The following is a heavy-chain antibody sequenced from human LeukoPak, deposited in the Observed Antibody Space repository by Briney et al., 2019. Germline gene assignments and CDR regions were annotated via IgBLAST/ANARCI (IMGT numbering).Heavy chain of an antibody. Sequence: PGRSLRLSCAASGFTFSSYGVHWVRQAPGKGLEWVAVIWYDGSNKYYADSVKGRFTISRDNSKNTLYLQMNSLRAEDTAVYYCAKDLEGAAAPQDYWGQGTLVTISS. CDR2: IWYDGSNK. D-gene: IGHD6-13*01. CDR3: AKDLEGAAAPQDY. CDR1: GFTFSSYG. V-gene: IGHV3-33*06. J-gene: IGHJ4*02.